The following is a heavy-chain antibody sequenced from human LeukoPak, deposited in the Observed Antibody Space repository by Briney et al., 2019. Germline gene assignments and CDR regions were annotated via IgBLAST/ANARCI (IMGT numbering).Heavy chain of an antibody. CDR1: GFTFSSYS. V-gene: IGHV3-21*01. Sequence: GGSLRLSCAASGFTFSSYSMNWVRPPPGKGLECVSSISSSSSYIYYADSVKGRFTISRDNAENSLYLQMNRLRAEDTAVYYCARDGSGYDPNFDYWGQGTLVTVSS. CDR3: ARDGSGYDPNFDY. J-gene: IGHJ4*02. CDR2: ISSSSSYI. D-gene: IGHD5-12*01.